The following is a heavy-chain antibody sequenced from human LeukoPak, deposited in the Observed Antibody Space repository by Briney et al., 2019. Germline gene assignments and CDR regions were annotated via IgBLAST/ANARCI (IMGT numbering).Heavy chain of an antibody. J-gene: IGHJ4*02. Sequence: GSLRLSCAASGFTFSSYWMHWVRQDPGKGLVWVSRINSDGSITTYADSVKGRFTISRDNAKNTLYLQMDSLRAEDMAIYYCARSPSYYDYWGQGTLVTVSS. CDR2: INSDGSIT. CDR1: GFTFSSYW. V-gene: IGHV3-74*01. CDR3: ARSPSYYDY. D-gene: IGHD7-27*01.